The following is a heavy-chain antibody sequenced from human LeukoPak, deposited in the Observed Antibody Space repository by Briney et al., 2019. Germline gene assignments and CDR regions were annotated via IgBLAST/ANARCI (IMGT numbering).Heavy chain of an antibody. CDR3: ARDLKRVELES. V-gene: IGHV3-13*01. J-gene: IGHJ5*02. CDR1: GFTFSSYD. Sequence: GGSLRLPCEASGFTFSSYDMHWVRQATGKGLEWVSAIGTAGDTYYPGSVKGRFTISRENAKNSLYLQMNSLRAGDTAVYYCARDLKRVELESWGQGTLVTVSS. D-gene: IGHD1-26*01. CDR2: IGTAGDT.